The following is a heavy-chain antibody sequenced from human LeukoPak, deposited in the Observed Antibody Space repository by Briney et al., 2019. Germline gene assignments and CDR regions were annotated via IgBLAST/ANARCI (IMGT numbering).Heavy chain of an antibody. CDR3: AELGITMIGGV. CDR2: FSGSGGST. D-gene: IGHD3-10*02. J-gene: IGHJ6*04. V-gene: IGHV3-23*01. Sequence: GGSLRLSCAASGFTFSSYAMSWVRQAPGKGLEWVSSFSGSGGSTYYADSVKGRFTISRDNSKDALYLQMNSLRAEDTAVYYCAELGITMIGGVWGKGTTVTISS. CDR1: GFTFSSYA.